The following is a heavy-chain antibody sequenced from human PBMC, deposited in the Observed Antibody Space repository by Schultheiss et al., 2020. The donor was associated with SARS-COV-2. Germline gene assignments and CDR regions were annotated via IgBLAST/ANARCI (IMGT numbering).Heavy chain of an antibody. V-gene: IGHV3-15*01. CDR1: GFTVSSNY. CDR3: ASPLYVAARPNYYYYMDV. D-gene: IGHD6-6*01. Sequence: GGSLRLSCAASGFTVSSNYMSWVRQAPGKGLEWVGRIKSKTDGGTTDYAAPVKGRFTISRDDSKNTLYLQMNSLRAEDTAVYYCASPLYVAARPNYYYYMDVWGKGTTVTVSS. CDR2: IKSKTDGGTT. J-gene: IGHJ6*03.